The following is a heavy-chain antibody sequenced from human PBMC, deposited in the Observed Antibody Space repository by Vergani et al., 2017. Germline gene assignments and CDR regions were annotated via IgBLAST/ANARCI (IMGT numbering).Heavy chain of an antibody. D-gene: IGHD3-3*02. CDR1: GFTFSRYS. CDR2: ISSSSSTR. Sequence: EVQLVESGGGLVQPGGSLRLSCAASGFTFSRYSMNWVRQAPGKGLEWVSYISSSSSTRYYADSVKGRFTISRDNAKNSLYLQMNSLRAEDTAVYYCARDPGISATGWFDPWGQGTLVTVSS. J-gene: IGHJ5*02. V-gene: IGHV3-48*04. CDR3: ARDPGISATGWFDP.